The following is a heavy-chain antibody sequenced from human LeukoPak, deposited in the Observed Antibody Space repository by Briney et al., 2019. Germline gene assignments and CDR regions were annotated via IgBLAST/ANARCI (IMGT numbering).Heavy chain of an antibody. CDR3: ARETTTYYYYYMDV. CDR2: IYYSGST. CDR1: GGSISSYY. J-gene: IGHJ6*03. Sequence: PSETLSLTCTVSGGSISSYYWSWIRQPAGKGLEWIGYIYYSGSTNYNPSLKSRVTISVDTSKNQFSLKLSSVTAADTAVYYCARETTTYYYYYMDVWGKGTTVTVSS. D-gene: IGHD1-14*01. V-gene: IGHV4-59*01.